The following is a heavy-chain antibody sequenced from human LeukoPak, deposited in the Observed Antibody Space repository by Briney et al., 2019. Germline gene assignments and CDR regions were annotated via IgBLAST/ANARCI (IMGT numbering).Heavy chain of an antibody. CDR2: ISYDGINY. Sequence: GGSLRLSCAASGFTFSRYAMHWVRQAPGKGLEWVAIISYDGINYYYADSVKGRFTISRDNSKNTLYLQVNSLRTEDTAVYYCVRGSVVRGSVTSFDYWGQGTLVTVSS. V-gene: IGHV3-30-3*01. D-gene: IGHD3-10*01. CDR3: VRGSVVRGSVTSFDY. CDR1: GFTFSRYA. J-gene: IGHJ4*02.